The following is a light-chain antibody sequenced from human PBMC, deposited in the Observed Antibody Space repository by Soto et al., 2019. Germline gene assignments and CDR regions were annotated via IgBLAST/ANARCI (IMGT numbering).Light chain of an antibody. V-gene: IGKV3-11*01. CDR2: DAS. CDR1: QSVSSY. Sequence: EIVLPQSHATLSLSPGERATLSCRASQSVSSYLAWYQQKPGQAPRLLIYDASNRATGIPARFSGSGSGTDFTLTISILEPEDFGVYYCQGRNNFLTFGGGTKVDIK. J-gene: IGKJ4*01. CDR3: QGRNNFLT.